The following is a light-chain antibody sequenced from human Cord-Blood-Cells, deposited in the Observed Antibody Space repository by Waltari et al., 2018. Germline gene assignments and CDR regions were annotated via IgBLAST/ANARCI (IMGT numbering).Light chain of an antibody. V-gene: IGLV2-8*01. CDR2: EVS. CDR3: SSYAGSNNWV. CDR1: SSDVGGYNY. J-gene: IGLJ3*02. Sequence: QSALTQPPSASGSPGQSVTISCTGTSSDVGGYNYVSWYQQHPGKAPKLMIYEVSKRPSGVPDLFSGSKSCNTASLPVSGLQAEDEADYYCSSYAGSNNWVFGGGTKLTVL.